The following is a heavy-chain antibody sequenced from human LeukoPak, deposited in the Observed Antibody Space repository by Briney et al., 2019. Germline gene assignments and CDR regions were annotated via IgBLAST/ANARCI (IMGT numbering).Heavy chain of an antibody. V-gene: IGHV4-59*01. J-gene: IGHJ4*02. CDR1: GGSISSYY. Sequence: SETLSLTCTVSGGSISSYYWSWIRQPPGKGLEWIGYIYYSGSTNYNPSLKSRVTISVDTSKNQFSLKLSSVTAADTAVYYCARARIPAAPFDYWGQGTLVTVSP. D-gene: IGHD2-2*01. CDR3: ARARIPAAPFDY. CDR2: IYYSGST.